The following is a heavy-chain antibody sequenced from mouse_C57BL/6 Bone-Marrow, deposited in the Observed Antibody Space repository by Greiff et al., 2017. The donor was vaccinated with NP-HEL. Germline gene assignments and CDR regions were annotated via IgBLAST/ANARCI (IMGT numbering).Heavy chain of an antibody. D-gene: IGHD1-1*01. CDR1: GYTFTSYW. V-gene: IGHV1-64*01. J-gene: IGHJ3*01. CDR3: AKEDYYGSSPCLGY. CDR2: IHPYGGST. Sequence: VQLQQPGAELVKPGASVKLSCKASGYTFTSYWMHWVKQRPGQGLEWIGIIHPYGGSTNYNEKFKSKATLTVDKSSSTAYMQLSSLTSEDSAVYYCAKEDYYGSSPCLGYWGRGTLVTVSA.